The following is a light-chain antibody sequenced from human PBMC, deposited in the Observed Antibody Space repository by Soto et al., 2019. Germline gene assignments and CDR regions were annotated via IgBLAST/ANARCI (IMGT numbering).Light chain of an antibody. CDR3: QHYNSYSEA. J-gene: IGKJ1*01. CDR1: QTISSW. V-gene: IGKV1-5*03. Sequence: IQMTQSPSTLSVSVGDRVTITFRASQTISSWLAWYQQKPGKAPKLLIYKASTLKSGVPSRFSGSGSGTEFTLTISSLQPDDFATYYCQHYNSYSEAFGQRTKVDIK. CDR2: KAS.